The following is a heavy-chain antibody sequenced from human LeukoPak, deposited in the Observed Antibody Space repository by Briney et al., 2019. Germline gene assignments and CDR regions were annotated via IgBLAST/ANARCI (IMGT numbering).Heavy chain of an antibody. CDR3: AAPSRIQLDY. V-gene: IGHV1-58*01. Sequence: ASVKVSCKASGFTFTSSAVQWVRQARGRRREWIGWIVVGSGNTNYAQMFQGRVTITRDMSTSTAYMELSSLRSEDTAVYYCAAPSRIQLDYWGQGTLVTVSS. J-gene: IGHJ4*02. CDR2: IVVGSGNT. CDR1: GFTFTSSA. D-gene: IGHD5-18*01.